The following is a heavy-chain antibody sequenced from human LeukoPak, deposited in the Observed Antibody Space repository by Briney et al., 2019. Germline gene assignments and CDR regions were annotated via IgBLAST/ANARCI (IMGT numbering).Heavy chain of an antibody. CDR1: GGSISSYY. Sequence: SETLSLTCTVSGGSISSYYWSWIRQPPGKGLEWIGYIYYSGSTNYNPSLKSRVTISVDTSKNQFSLKLSSVTAADTAVYYCASRSCSSTSCYRLADAFDIWGQGTMVTVSS. D-gene: IGHD2-2*02. CDR2: IYYSGST. CDR3: ASRSCSSTSCYRLADAFDI. J-gene: IGHJ3*02. V-gene: IGHV4-59*01.